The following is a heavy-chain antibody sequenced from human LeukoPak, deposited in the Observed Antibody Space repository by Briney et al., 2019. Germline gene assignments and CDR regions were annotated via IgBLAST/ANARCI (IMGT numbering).Heavy chain of an antibody. V-gene: IGHV3-33*01. CDR1: GFTFRSYG. Sequence: GGSLRLSCAASGFTFRSYGMHWVRQAPGKGLEWVAVMWYGGRKKDYADSVKGRFIISRDNSKNTVYLQMNSLRADDTAVYYCARDPTTVTTGVLGYWGQGTLVTVSS. D-gene: IGHD4-17*01. J-gene: IGHJ4*01. CDR3: ARDPTTVTTGVLGY. CDR2: MWYGGRKK.